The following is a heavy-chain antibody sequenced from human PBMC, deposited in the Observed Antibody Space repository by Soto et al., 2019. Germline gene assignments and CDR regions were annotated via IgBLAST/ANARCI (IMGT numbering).Heavy chain of an antibody. CDR3: ARDNSAANGVLDH. Sequence: ASVKVSCKASGYTFTNYYLHWVRQAPGQGLEWVGMINPSARSASYAQKLRGRLTMDRDTSTTTVYMELSRLTFEDTAVYFCARDNSAANGVLDHWGQGTLVTVSS. CDR2: INPSARSA. V-gene: IGHV1-46*04. D-gene: IGHD1-1*01. CDR1: GYTFTNYY. J-gene: IGHJ4*02.